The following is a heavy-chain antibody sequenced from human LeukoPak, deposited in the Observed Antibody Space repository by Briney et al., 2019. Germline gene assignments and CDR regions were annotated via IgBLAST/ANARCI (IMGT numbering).Heavy chain of an antibody. J-gene: IGHJ4*02. D-gene: IGHD6-6*01. V-gene: IGHV4-59*01. CDR1: GGSISSYY. CDR3: VRGQLATGIFDH. Sequence: KPSETLPPTCTVSGGSISSYYWNWIRQPPGKGLEWIGHIYSSGSTKYNPSLKSRVTISVDTSKNQFSLKLISVTAADTAVYYCVRGQLATGIFDHWGQGALVTVSS. CDR2: IYSSGST.